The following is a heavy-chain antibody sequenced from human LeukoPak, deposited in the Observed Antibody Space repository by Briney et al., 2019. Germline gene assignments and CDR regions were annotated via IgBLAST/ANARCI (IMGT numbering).Heavy chain of an antibody. J-gene: IGHJ3*02. Sequence: SETLSLTCTVSGGSISSYYWSWIRQPPGKGLEWIGYIYYSGSTNYNPSLKSRVTISVDTSKNQFSLKLSSVTAADTAVYYCANIKRAVAARRTAVAFDIWGQGTMVTVSS. D-gene: IGHD6-6*01. CDR2: IYYSGST. V-gene: IGHV4-59*01. CDR1: GGSISSYY. CDR3: ANIKRAVAARRTAVAFDI.